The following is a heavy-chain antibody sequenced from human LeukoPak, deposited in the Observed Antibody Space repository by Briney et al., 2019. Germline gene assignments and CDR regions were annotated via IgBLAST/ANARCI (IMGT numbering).Heavy chain of an antibody. J-gene: IGHJ4*02. CDR3: ATLGGIYYDSIGYYQLFDY. D-gene: IGHD3-22*01. Sequence: PSETLSLTCTVSGGSISSSSYYWGWIRQPPGKGLEWIGSIYYSGSTYYNPSLKSRVTISVDTSKNQFSLKLSSVTAADTAVYYCATLGGIYYDSIGYYQLFDYWGQGTLVTVSS. CDR1: GGSISSSSYY. CDR2: IYYSGST. V-gene: IGHV4-39*07.